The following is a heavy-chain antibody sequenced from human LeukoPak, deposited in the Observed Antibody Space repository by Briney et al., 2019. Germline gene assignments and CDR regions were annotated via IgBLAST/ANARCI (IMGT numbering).Heavy chain of an antibody. Sequence: SGGSLRLSCAASRFTFSRYSMNWVRQAPGKGLEWVSSISGSSSYLFYADSVKGRFTISRDNAKNSLYLQMNSLRAEDTAVYYCARGRELENWGQGTLVTVSS. CDR3: ARGRELEN. J-gene: IGHJ4*02. V-gene: IGHV3-21*01. CDR1: RFTFSRYS. D-gene: IGHD3-3*02. CDR2: ISGSSSYL.